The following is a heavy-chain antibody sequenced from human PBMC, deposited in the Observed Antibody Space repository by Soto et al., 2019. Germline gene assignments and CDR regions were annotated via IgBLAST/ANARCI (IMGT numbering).Heavy chain of an antibody. J-gene: IGHJ4*02. Sequence: GGSLRLSCAASGFTFSSYAMHWVRQAPAKGLEWVAVISYDGSNRHYADSVKGRFTISRDNAKNSLYLQMNSLRAEDTAVYYCARTPDSSSAQGIYFDYWGQGA. V-gene: IGHV3-30-3*01. D-gene: IGHD6-13*01. CDR1: GFTFSSYA. CDR2: ISYDGSNR. CDR3: ARTPDSSSAQGIYFDY.